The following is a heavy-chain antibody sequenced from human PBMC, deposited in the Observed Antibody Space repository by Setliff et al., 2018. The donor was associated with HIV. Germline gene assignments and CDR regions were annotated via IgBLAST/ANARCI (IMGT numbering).Heavy chain of an antibody. CDR3: ARRPYDSSGGYYYYYIDV. Sequence: SETLSLTCTVSGGSISSYYWSWIRQPPGKGLEWIGYIYYSGSTNYNPSLKSRVTISVDTSKNQFSLKLSSVTAADTAVYYCARRPYDSSGGYYYYYIDVWGKGTTVTVSS. J-gene: IGHJ6*03. CDR1: GGSISSYY. D-gene: IGHD3-22*01. V-gene: IGHV4-59*01. CDR2: IYYSGST.